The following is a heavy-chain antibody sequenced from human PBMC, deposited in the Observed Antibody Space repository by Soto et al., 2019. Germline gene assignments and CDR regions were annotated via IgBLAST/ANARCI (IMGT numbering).Heavy chain of an antibody. D-gene: IGHD2-21*02. V-gene: IGHV3-21*01. CDR3: AREETAWPLAYGLDV. Sequence: GGALRLSCAASGFAFSTFSMHWVRQAPGKGLEWVSSIGTRGDIYYAESVKGRFTISRDNAKNSLSLQMNSLRAEDTGVYYCAREETAWPLAYGLDVWGQGTTVTVSS. CDR2: IGTRGDI. J-gene: IGHJ6*02. CDR1: GFAFSTFS.